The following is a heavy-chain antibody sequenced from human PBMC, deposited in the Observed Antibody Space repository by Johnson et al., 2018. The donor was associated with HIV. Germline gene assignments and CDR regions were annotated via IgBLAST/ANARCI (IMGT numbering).Heavy chain of an antibody. CDR1: GFVFSDSH. Sequence: QVQLVESGGDLVKPGGSLRLSCVASGFVFSDSHMSWIRQAPGKGLEWVSYISSSGSTIYYADSVKGRFTISRDNAKNSLYLQMNSLRAEDTAVYYCARDFSSSSNAFDIWGQGTMVTVSS. J-gene: IGHJ3*02. D-gene: IGHD6-6*01. V-gene: IGHV3-11*04. CDR2: ISSSGSTI. CDR3: ARDFSSSSNAFDI.